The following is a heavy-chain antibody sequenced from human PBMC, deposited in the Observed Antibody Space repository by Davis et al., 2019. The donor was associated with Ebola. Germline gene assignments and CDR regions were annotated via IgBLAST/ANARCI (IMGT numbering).Heavy chain of an antibody. CDR3: ARDSEVVVPAASLDY. CDR1: GFTFSSYS. V-gene: IGHV3-21*01. CDR2: ISSSSSYI. D-gene: IGHD2-2*01. Sequence: GESLKISCAASGFTFSSYSMNWVRQAPGKGLEWVSSISSSSSYIYYADSVKGRFTISRDNAKNSLYLQMNSLRAEDTAVYYCARDSEVVVPAASLDYWGQGTLVTVSS. J-gene: IGHJ4*02.